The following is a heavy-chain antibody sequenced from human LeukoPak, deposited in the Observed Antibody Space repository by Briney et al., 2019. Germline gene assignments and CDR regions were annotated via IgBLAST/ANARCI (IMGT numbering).Heavy chain of an antibody. CDR3: AKRDGYNSGPFDY. D-gene: IGHD5-24*01. CDR2: IQSDGSDQ. Sequence: GGSLRLSCTASGFTFGDYAMSWVRQAPGKGLEWVAFIQSDGSDQYYADSVKGRLSISRDNSKNTLYLQMNSLRTEDTAVYYCAKRDGYNSGPFDYWGQGTLVTVSS. J-gene: IGHJ4*02. V-gene: IGHV3-30*02. CDR1: GFTFGDYA.